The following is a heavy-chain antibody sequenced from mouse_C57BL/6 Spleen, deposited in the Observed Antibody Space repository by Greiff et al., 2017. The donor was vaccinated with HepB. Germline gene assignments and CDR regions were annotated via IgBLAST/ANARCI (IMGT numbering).Heavy chain of an antibody. CDR3: ARGGGYSFDY. J-gene: IGHJ2*01. V-gene: IGHV1-26*01. CDR1: GYTFTDYY. Sequence: EVKLQQSGPELVKPGASVKISCKASGYTFTDYYMNWVKQSHGKSLEWIGDINPNNGGTSYNQKFKGKATLTVDKSSSTAYMELRSLTSEDSAVYYCARGGGYSFDYWGQGTTLTVSS. D-gene: IGHD1-1*02. CDR2: INPNNGGT.